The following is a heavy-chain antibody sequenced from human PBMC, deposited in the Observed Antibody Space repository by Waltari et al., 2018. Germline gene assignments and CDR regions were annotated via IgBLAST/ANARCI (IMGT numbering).Heavy chain of an antibody. J-gene: IGHJ6*03. CDR2: IYYSGST. CDR1: GGSISSYY. V-gene: IGHV4-59*01. CDR3: ARGTGYYDSSGYYLPYYYYMDV. Sequence: QVQLQESGPGLVKPSETLSLTCPVPGGSISSYYWSWIRQPPGKGLEWIGYIYYSGSTNYNPSLKSRVTISVDTSKNQFSLKLSSVTAADTAVYYCARGTGYYDSSGYYLPYYYYMDVWGKGTTVTVSS. D-gene: IGHD3-22*01.